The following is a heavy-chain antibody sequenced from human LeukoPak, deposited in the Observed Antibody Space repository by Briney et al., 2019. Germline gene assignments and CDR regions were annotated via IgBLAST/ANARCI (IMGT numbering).Heavy chain of an antibody. J-gene: IGHJ4*02. CDR2: IYSGGST. V-gene: IGHV3-66*01. D-gene: IGHD6-13*01. CDR1: GFTVSSNY. Sequence: GGSLRLSCAASGFTVSSNYMSWVRQAPGRGLEWVSVIYSGGSTYYADSVKGRFTIFRDNSKNTLYLQMNSLRAEDTAVYYCARDSSSSWSFDYWGQGTLVTVSS. CDR3: ARDSSSSWSFDY.